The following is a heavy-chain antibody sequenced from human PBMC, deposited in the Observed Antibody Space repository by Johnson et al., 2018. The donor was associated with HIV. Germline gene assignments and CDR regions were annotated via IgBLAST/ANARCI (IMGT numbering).Heavy chain of an antibody. CDR2: IYSGDRT. J-gene: IGHJ3*01. Sequence: VQLVESGGGLVQPGGSLRLSCAASGFTVSSNYMSWVRQAPGKGLEWVSVIYSGDRTYSAVSVKGRFTISRDSSKNTLYLQMNSLRVEDTAVYYCARGSRYTYDNDDAYLLHAFDFWGQGTMVTVSS. D-gene: IGHD3-22*01. CDR3: ARGSRYTYDNDDAYLLHAFDF. CDR1: GFTVSSNY. V-gene: IGHV3-66*01.